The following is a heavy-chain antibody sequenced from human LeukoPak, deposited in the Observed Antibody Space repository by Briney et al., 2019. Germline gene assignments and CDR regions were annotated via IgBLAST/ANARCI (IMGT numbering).Heavy chain of an antibody. J-gene: IGHJ3*02. CDR3: ARRFDSSGYYTDAFDI. CDR1: GGSITSYY. D-gene: IGHD3-22*01. Sequence: SETLSLTCTVSGGSITSYYWNWIRQPPGKGLEWIGYIYYSGSTNYNPSLKSRVTISVDTSKKQFSLKLSSVTAADTAVYYCARRFDSSGYYTDAFDIWGQGTMVTVSS. V-gene: IGHV4-59*08. CDR2: IYYSGST.